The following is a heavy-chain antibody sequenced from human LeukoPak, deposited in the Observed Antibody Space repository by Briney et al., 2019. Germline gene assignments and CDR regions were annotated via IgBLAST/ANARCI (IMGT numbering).Heavy chain of an antibody. CDR3: ARHVAQQLLWYYQGMDV. V-gene: IGHV4-39*01. CDR1: GASISSSSYP. Sequence: SETLSLTCTISGASISSSSYPWAWIRQPPGKGLEWIGRIYYGGSTYYNPTLKSRVTISVDTSKNQFSLKLSSVTASDTAVYYCARHVAQQLLWYYQGMDVWGQGTTVTVSS. CDR2: IYYGGST. D-gene: IGHD6-13*01. J-gene: IGHJ6*02.